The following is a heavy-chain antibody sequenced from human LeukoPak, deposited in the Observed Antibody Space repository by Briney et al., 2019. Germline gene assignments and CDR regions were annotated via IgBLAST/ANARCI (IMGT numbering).Heavy chain of an antibody. CDR2: ISTSSSYI. CDR1: GFTFSSYW. Sequence: PGGSLRLSCAASGFTFSSYWMSWVRQAPGKGLEWVSFISTSSSYIYYADSVKGRFTICRDNAKNSLNLQMNSLRAEDTAVYYCARDVNWNYCDYWGHGTLVTVSS. J-gene: IGHJ4*01. V-gene: IGHV3-21*01. CDR3: ARDVNWNYCDY. D-gene: IGHD1-20*01.